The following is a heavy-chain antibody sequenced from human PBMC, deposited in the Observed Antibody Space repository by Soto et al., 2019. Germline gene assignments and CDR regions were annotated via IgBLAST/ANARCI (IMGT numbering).Heavy chain of an antibody. Sequence: PSETLSLTCAVSGGSISSGGFSGSWIRQSPGKGLELIGYIYYSGSTYYNPSLKSRVTISVDRSKNEFSLRLSSVTAADTAVYYCARATFIRKGYYDATDYYYFDYWGQGTLVTVSS. V-gene: IGHV4-30-2*06. D-gene: IGHD3-22*01. J-gene: IGHJ4*02. CDR1: GGSISSGGFS. CDR2: IYYSGST. CDR3: ARATFIRKGYYDATDYYYFDY.